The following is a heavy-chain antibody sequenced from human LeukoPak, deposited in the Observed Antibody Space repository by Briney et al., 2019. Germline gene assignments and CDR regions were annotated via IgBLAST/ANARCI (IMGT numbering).Heavy chain of an antibody. V-gene: IGHV1-18*01. CDR1: GYTFTSYG. Sequence: GASVKVSCKASGYTFTSYGISWVRQAPGQGLEWMGWISAYNGNTNYAQKLQGRVTMTTDTSTSTAYMELRSLRSEDTAVYYCAGELRYYYDSSGYSAPFDYWGQGTLVTVSS. D-gene: IGHD3-22*01. CDR2: ISAYNGNT. CDR3: AGELRYYYDSSGYSAPFDY. J-gene: IGHJ4*02.